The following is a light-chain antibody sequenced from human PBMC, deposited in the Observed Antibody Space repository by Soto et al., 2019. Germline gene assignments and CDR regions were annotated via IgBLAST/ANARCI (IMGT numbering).Light chain of an antibody. J-gene: IGKJ5*01. CDR1: QSVSSH. CDR2: DAS. V-gene: IGKV3-11*01. CDR3: QQGSSVIT. Sequence: EVVLTQSPSTLSLSPGEGATLSCRASQSVSSHLAWYQQKPGQAPRLLIYDASKRATGIPARFSGNGFGTYFTLTISSIEPEDFAVYYCQQGSSVITFGQGTRLEIK.